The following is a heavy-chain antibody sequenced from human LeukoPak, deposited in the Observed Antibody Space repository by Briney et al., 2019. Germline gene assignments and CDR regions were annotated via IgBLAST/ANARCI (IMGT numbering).Heavy chain of an antibody. CDR3: ARGDLAYGDYGGYFDY. CDR2: ISSSSSNI. V-gene: IGHV3-48*01. J-gene: IGHJ4*02. Sequence: GGSLRLSCAASGYTFSGYSMKWVRQAPGEGLEWVSYISSSSSNIYYADSVKGRFTISRDNAKNSLYLQMNSLRAEDTAVYYCARGDLAYGDYGGYFDYWGQGTLVTVSS. D-gene: IGHD4-17*01. CDR1: GYTFSGYS.